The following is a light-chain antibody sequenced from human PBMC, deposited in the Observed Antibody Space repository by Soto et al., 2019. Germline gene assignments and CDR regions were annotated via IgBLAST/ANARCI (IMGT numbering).Light chain of an antibody. V-gene: IGKV1-5*03. Sequence: DIPMTQSPSTLSASVGDRVTITCRASQSISSWLAWYQQKPGKAPKFLISKASSLESGVPSRFSGSGSGTEFTLTISSLQPDDFATYYCQHYNSYPLSFGGGTKVEIK. CDR1: QSISSW. CDR2: KAS. J-gene: IGKJ4*01. CDR3: QHYNSYPLS.